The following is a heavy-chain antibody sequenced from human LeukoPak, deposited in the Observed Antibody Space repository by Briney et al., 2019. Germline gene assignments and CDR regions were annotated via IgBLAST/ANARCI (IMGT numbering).Heavy chain of an antibody. CDR2: IYYSGST. J-gene: IGHJ5*02. CDR1: GGSISSGGYY. Sequence: SETLSLTCTVSGGSISSGGYYWSWIRQHPGKGLEWIGYIYYSGSTYYNPSLKSRVTISVDTSKNQFSLKLSSVTAADTAVYYWARVLGIAARRANWFDPWGQGTLVTVSS. V-gene: IGHV4-31*03. D-gene: IGHD6-6*01. CDR3: ARVLGIAARRANWFDP.